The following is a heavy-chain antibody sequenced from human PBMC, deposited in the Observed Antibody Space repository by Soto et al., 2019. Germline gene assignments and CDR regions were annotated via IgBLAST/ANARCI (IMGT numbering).Heavy chain of an antibody. CDR3: ARDGDFWSGYYSPYDY. J-gene: IGHJ4*02. V-gene: IGHV3-21*01. D-gene: IGHD3-3*01. CDR1: GFTFSSYS. Sequence: GGSLRLSCAASGFTFSSYSMNWVRQAPGKGLEWVSSISSSSSYIYYADSVKGRFTISRDNAKNSLYLQMNSLRAEDTAVYYCARDGDFWSGYYSPYDYWGQGPLVTVSS. CDR2: ISSSSSYI.